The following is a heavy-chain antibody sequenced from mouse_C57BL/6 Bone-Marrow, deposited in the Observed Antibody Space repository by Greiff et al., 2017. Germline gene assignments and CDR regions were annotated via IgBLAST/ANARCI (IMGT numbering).Heavy chain of an antibody. CDR2: IDPEDGDT. CDR3: TSLYDGSRNHY. CDR1: GFNIKDYY. J-gene: IGHJ2*01. D-gene: IGHD1-1*01. V-gene: IGHV14-1*01. Sequence: VQLQQSGAELVRPGASVKLSCTASGFNIKDYYMHWVKQRPEQGLEWIGRIDPEDGDTEYAPKFQGKATMTADTSSNTAYLQLSILTSEETAVYCGTSLYDGSRNHYWGQGTTLTVSS.